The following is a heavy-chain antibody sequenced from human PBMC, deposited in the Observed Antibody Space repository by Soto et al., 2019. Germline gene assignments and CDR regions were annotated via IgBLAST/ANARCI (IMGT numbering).Heavy chain of an antibody. CDR1: GVSRSNDRMG. D-gene: IGHD3-16*01. V-gene: IGHV2-26*01. CDR2: IFSNDEK. J-gene: IGHJ6*02. CDR3: ARTLGYLSPDYGMDV. Sequence: HVTLKKSGPVLVKPTETLTLFCTVSGVSRSNDRMGVSWILQPHGKALAWLAHIFSNDEKSYSTSLKSRLTLSKDTSKSPVVLTMTNMDPVDTATYYCARTLGYLSPDYGMDVWGQGTKVTVSS.